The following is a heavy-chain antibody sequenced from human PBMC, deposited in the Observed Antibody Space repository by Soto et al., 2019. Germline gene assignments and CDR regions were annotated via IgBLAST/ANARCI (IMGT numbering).Heavy chain of an antibody. CDR2: IIPIFGTA. V-gene: IGHV1-69*13. D-gene: IGHD2-15*01. CDR1: GGTFSSYA. CDR3: ARDASSPGNDYYYGMDV. Sequence: SVKVSCKASGGTFSSYAISWVRQAPGQGLEWMGGIIPIFGTANYAQKFQGRVTITADESTSTAHMELSSLRSEDTAVYYCARDASSPGNDYYYGMDVWGQGTTVTVSS. J-gene: IGHJ6*02.